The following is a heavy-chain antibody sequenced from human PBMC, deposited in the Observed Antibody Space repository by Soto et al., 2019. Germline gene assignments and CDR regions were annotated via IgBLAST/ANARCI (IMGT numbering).Heavy chain of an antibody. J-gene: IGHJ5*02. CDR2: TYYRSKWYN. CDR1: GDSVSSNSAA. CDR3: ARDLTSSSSWYRWFDP. V-gene: IGHV6-1*01. D-gene: IGHD6-13*01. Sequence: SQTLSLTCAISGDSVSSNSAAWNWIRQSPSRGLEWLGRTYYRSKWYNDYAVSVKSRITINPDTSKNQFSLQLNSVTPEDTAVYYFARDLTSSSSWYRWFDPWGQGTLGTVSS.